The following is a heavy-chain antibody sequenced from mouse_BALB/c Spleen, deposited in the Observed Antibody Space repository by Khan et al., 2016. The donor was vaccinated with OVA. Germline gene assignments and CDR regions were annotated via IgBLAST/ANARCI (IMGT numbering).Heavy chain of an antibody. CDR1: GFSLSRYN. CDR2: IWGGGGT. V-gene: IGHV2-6-4*01. CDR3: ARAYYRYDGYYAMDY. D-gene: IGHD2-14*01. J-gene: IGHJ4*01. Sequence: VKLLESGPGLVAPSQTLSNTCTVSGFSLSRYNIHWVRQPPGRGLEWLGMIWGGGGTDYNSTLKSRLSISKDNSKSQVFLKMNSLQTDDTAIYYCARAYYRYDGYYAMDYWGQGTSVTVSS.